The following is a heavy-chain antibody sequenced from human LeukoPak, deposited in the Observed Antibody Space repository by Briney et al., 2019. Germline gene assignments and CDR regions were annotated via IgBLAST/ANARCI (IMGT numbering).Heavy chain of an antibody. CDR1: GFTFSSYS. V-gene: IGHV3-48*04. J-gene: IGHJ4*02. CDR2: ISGSSSTI. D-gene: IGHD3-9*01. CDR3: ARSGKIYFDWLLDY. Sequence: GGSLRLSCAASGFTFSSYSMNWVRQAPGKGLEWVSYISGSSSTIYYADSVKGRFTISWDNAKKSLYLQMNSLRAEDTAVYYCARSGKIYFDWLLDYWGQGTLVTVSS.